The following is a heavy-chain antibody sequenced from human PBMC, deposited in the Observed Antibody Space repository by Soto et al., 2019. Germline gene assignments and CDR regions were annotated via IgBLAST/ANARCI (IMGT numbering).Heavy chain of an antibody. Sequence: PSETLSLTCTVSGGSISSSSYYWGWIRQPPGKGLEWIGSIYYSGSTYYNPSLKSRVTISVDTSKNQFSLKLSSVTAADTAVYYCARLETTVKSWFDPWGQGTLVTVSS. CDR1: GGSISSSSYY. D-gene: IGHD4-17*01. J-gene: IGHJ5*02. CDR3: ARLETTVKSWFDP. V-gene: IGHV4-39*01. CDR2: IYYSGST.